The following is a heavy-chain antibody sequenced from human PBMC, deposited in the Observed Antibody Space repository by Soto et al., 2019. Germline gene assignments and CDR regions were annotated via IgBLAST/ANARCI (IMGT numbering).Heavy chain of an antibody. V-gene: IGHV1-18*01. CDR3: ARDSSGYYEGYYYYGMDV. CDR2: ISAYNGNT. CDR1: GYTLTSYG. Sequence: ASVKVSCKASGYTLTSYGISWVRQAPGQGLEWMGWISAYNGNTNYAQKLQGRVTMTTDTSTSTAYMELRSLRSDDTAVYYCARDSSGYYEGYYYYGMDVWGRGTTVTVSS. J-gene: IGHJ6*02. D-gene: IGHD3-22*01.